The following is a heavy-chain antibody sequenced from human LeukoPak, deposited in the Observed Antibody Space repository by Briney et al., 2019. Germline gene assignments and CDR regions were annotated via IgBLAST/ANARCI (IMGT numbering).Heavy chain of an antibody. V-gene: IGHV1-2*02. CDR2: IHPDNGGT. D-gene: IGHD6-13*01. CDR3: ARRLVAAGDHYFDY. J-gene: IGHJ4*02. CDR1: GYTFIGYY. Sequence: GASVRVSCKTSGYTFIGYYIHWVRQAPGQGLEWMGWIHPDNGGTNYAQKFQGRVTMTRDTSISTAYMELSSLTSDDTAVFYCARRLVAAGDHYFDYWGQGPLVPVSS.